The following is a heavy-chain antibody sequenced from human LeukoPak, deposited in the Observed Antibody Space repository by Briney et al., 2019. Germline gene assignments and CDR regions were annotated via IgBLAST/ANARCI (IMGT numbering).Heavy chain of an antibody. J-gene: IGHJ6*03. Sequence: SETLSLTCTVSGGSISSSSYYWGWIRQPPGKGLECIGEINHSGSTNYNPSLKSRVTISVDTSKNQFSLKLSSVTAADTAVYYCASAISGYDSSLYYYYYMDVWGKGTTVTVSS. V-gene: IGHV4-39*07. CDR3: ASAISGYDSSLYYYYYMDV. CDR1: GGSISSSSYY. D-gene: IGHD5-12*01. CDR2: INHSGST.